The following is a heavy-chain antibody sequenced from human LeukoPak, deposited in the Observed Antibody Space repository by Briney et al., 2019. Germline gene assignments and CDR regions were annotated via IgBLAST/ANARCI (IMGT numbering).Heavy chain of an antibody. J-gene: IGHJ4*02. CDR3: ARSYDSDY. CDR1: GFTFSSYS. CDR2: ISSSSSTI. Sequence: PGGSLRLSCAASGFTFSSYSMNWVRQAPGKGLEWVSYISSSSSTIYYADSVEGRFTISRDNAKNSLYLQMNSLRAEDTAVYYCARSYDSDYWGQGTLVTVSS. D-gene: IGHD3-3*01. V-gene: IGHV3-48*01.